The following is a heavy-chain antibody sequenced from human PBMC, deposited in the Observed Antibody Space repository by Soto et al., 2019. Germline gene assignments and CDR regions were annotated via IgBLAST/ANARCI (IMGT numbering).Heavy chain of an antibody. CDR1: GYTFTNFD. CDR2: MNPKSGNT. CDR3: ARGLGGAFDY. Sequence: QVQLVQSGAEVKKPGASVKVSCKASGYTFTNFDINWVRQATGQGLEWMGWMNPKSGNTDYAENFQGRVTMTRNTSIGKAYMELSSLRSEDTSVYYCARGLGGAFDYCGQGTLVTVSS. J-gene: IGHJ4*02. V-gene: IGHV1-8*01. D-gene: IGHD1-26*01.